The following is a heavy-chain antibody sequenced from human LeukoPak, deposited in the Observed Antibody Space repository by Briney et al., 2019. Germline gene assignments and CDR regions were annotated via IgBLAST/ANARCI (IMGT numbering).Heavy chain of an antibody. D-gene: IGHD3-10*01. CDR2: ISGSGGST. J-gene: IGHJ3*02. Sequence: GGSLRLSCAASGFTFSSYAMSWVRQAPGKGLEWVSAISGSGGSTYYADSVKGRFTISRDNSKNTLYLQMNSLRAEDMAVYYCAKDRLLWFGESPDAFDIWGQGTMVTVSS. CDR3: AKDRLLWFGESPDAFDI. V-gene: IGHV3-23*01. CDR1: GFTFSSYA.